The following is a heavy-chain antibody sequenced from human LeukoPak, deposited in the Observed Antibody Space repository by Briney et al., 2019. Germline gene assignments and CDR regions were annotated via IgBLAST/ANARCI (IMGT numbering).Heavy chain of an antibody. V-gene: IGHV1-18*01. Sequence: GASVKVSCKASGYTFTSYGISWVRQAPGQGLEWMGWISAYNGNTNYAQKLQGRVTMTTDTSTSTAYMELRSLRSDDTAVYYCARDALWFGESSYMDVWGKGTTVTVSS. CDR2: ISAYNGNT. CDR1: GYTFTSYG. J-gene: IGHJ6*03. CDR3: ARDALWFGESSYMDV. D-gene: IGHD3-10*01.